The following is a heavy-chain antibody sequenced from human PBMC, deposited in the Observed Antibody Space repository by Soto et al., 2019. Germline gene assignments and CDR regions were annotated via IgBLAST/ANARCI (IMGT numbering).Heavy chain of an antibody. Sequence: GESLKISCKGSGYSFTSYWIGWVRQMPGKGLEWMGIIYPGDSDTRYSPSFQGQVTISADKSISTAYLQWSSLKASDTAMYYCARREIAVAGTSRYYYYCMDVWGQGTTVTGSS. D-gene: IGHD6-19*01. V-gene: IGHV5-51*01. CDR3: ARREIAVAGTSRYYYYCMDV. CDR1: GYSFTSYW. CDR2: IYPGDSDT. J-gene: IGHJ6*02.